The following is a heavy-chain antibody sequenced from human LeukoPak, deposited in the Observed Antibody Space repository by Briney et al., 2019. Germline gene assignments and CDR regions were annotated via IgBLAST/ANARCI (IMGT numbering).Heavy chain of an antibody. CDR2: IRYDGSNK. Sequence: PGGSLRLSCAASGLTFSSHGMHWVRQAPGKGLEWVAFIRYDGSNKYYADSVKGRFTISRDNSKNTLYLQMNSLRAEDTAVYYCARGSPQGCSGGSCYSGYFDYWGQGTLVTVSS. CDR3: ARGSPQGCSGGSCYSGYFDY. CDR1: GLTFSSHG. J-gene: IGHJ4*02. D-gene: IGHD2-15*01. V-gene: IGHV3-30*02.